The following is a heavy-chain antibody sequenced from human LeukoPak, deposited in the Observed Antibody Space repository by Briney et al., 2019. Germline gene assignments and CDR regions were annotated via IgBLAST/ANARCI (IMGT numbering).Heavy chain of an antibody. J-gene: IGHJ4*02. CDR3: ARVYTFWSLTADY. Sequence: GASVKVSCKPSGYTFTGYYIHWVRQAPGQGLEWMGWIDPNSGGTNYAQQFQGRVTMAWDTSTSTSYMDLSSLTSDDTAVYYCARVYTFWSLTADYWGQGTLVTVSS. CDR1: GYTFTGYY. CDR2: IDPNSGGT. V-gene: IGHV1-2*02. D-gene: IGHD3-3*01.